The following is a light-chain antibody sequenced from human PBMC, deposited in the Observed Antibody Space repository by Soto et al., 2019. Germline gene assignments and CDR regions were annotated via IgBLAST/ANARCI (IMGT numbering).Light chain of an antibody. CDR2: SAS. V-gene: IGKV3-15*01. Sequence: EVVMTQSPATLSVSPGERVTLSCRASQFVSTNLAWYQQKPGQAPRLLIYSASTRATGIPARFSGSGSGTEFTLTISSLQSEDFGVYYCQQFNNWPPLTFAGGTKVEIK. CDR1: QFVSTN. J-gene: IGKJ4*01. CDR3: QQFNNWPPLT.